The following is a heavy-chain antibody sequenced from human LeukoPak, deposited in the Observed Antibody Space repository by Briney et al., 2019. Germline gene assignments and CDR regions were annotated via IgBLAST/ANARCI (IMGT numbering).Heavy chain of an antibody. CDR3: ARLILTGVPTRGYFDS. V-gene: IGHV3-23*01. CDR2: IALNDDDT. D-gene: IGHD3-9*01. CDR1: GFFFAGYG. Sequence: GGSLRLSCAVSGFFFAGYGMTWLRQAAGKGLEWVSDIALNDDDTDYADSVRGRFTISRDNFQSSLYLQMNSLRAEDTAVYYCARLILTGVPTRGYFDSWGQGTPVTVSS. J-gene: IGHJ4*02.